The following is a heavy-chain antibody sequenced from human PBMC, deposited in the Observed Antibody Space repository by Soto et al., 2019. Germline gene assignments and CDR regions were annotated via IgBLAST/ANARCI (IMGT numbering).Heavy chain of an antibody. Sequence: QVQLQESGPGLVKPSETLSLTCTVSGGSINNYYWSWIRQPPGKGLEWIGYIYYSGSTNYNPSPNSRVTISVDTSKNQFSLKLSSVTAADTAVYYCARRYGGNFDYWGQGTLVTVSS. CDR1: GGSINNYY. V-gene: IGHV4-59*01. J-gene: IGHJ4*02. D-gene: IGHD1-26*01. CDR3: ARRYGGNFDY. CDR2: IYYSGST.